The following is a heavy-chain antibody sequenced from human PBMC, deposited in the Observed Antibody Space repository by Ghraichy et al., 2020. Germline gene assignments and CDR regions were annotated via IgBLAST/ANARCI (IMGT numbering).Heavy chain of an antibody. CDR3: ARDLWIWGWVD. V-gene: IGHV3-7*03. CDR1: GFTFSRYW. CDR2: IKEDGSEK. Sequence: GESLNISCAASGFTFSRYWMSWVRQGPGKGLELVANIKEDGSEKYYVDSVKGRFTISRDNAKNSLYLQMNSLRAEDTALYYCARDLWIWGWVDWGRGTLVTVSS. J-gene: IGHJ4*02. D-gene: IGHD2-2*03.